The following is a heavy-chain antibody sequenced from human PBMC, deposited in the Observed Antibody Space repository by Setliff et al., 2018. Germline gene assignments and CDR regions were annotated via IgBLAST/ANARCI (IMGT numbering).Heavy chain of an antibody. CDR1: GYTFTNFG. D-gene: IGHD3-16*01. CDR3: ARREITFGRPRNWFDP. J-gene: IGHJ5*02. CDR2: ISGYNGNT. V-gene: IGHV1-18*01. Sequence: ASVKVSCKTSGYTFTNFGISWVRQAPGQGLEWMGWISGYNGNTNYAQKFQSRVTMTTDTFTNTAYMELRSLRSDDTAMYYCARREITFGRPRNWFDPWGQGTLVTVSS.